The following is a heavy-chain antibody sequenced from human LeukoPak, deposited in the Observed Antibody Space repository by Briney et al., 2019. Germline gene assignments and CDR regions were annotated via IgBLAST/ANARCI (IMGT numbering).Heavy chain of an antibody. Sequence: PSETLSLTCAVYGGSFSGYYWSWIRQPPGKGLEWIGEINHSGSTNYNPSLKSRVTISVDTSKNQFSLKLSSVTAADTAVYYCATLLAGRYCSSTSCYPPQRQRSTHFDYWGQGTLVTVSS. D-gene: IGHD2-2*01. CDR1: GGSFSGYY. CDR2: INHSGST. V-gene: IGHV4-34*01. J-gene: IGHJ4*02. CDR3: ATLLAGRYCSSTSCYPPQRQRSTHFDY.